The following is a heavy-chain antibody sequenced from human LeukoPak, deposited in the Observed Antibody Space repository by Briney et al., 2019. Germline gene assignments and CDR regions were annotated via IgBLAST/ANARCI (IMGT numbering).Heavy chain of an antibody. CDR2: ISSFNDTI. J-gene: IGHJ4*02. Sequence: GGSLRLSCAASGFTFSNYEMTWVRQAPGKGLEWISYISSFNDTIYYADSVKGRFAISRDNAKNSLNLQMNSLRAEDTAVYYCARGEYGSGSYHIDYWGQGTLVTVSS. V-gene: IGHV3-48*03. D-gene: IGHD3-10*01. CDR3: ARGEYGSGSYHIDY. CDR1: GFTFSNYE.